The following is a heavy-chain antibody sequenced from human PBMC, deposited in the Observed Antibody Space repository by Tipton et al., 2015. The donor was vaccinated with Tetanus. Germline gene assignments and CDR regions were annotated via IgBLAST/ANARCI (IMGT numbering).Heavy chain of an antibody. CDR2: IYYSGST. CDR3: AKSIAGSAAVPYYFDY. D-gene: IGHD6-13*01. J-gene: IGHJ4*02. V-gene: IGHV4-39*01. Sequence: TLSLTCTVSGGSISSSSYYWGWIRQPPGKGLEWIGSIYYSGSTYYNPSLKSRVTISVDTSKNQFSLKLSSVTAADTAVYYCAKSIAGSAAVPYYFDYWGQGTLVTVSS. CDR1: GGSISSSSYY.